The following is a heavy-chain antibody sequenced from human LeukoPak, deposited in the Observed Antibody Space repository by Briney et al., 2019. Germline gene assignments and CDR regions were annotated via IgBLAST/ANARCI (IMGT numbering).Heavy chain of an antibody. CDR1: GFTFRNYV. D-gene: IGHD3-10*01. J-gene: IGHJ4*02. V-gene: IGHV3-23*01. CDR3: TKRIDGAGSYYIDF. CDR2: IGGTDGTT. Sequence: GGSRRLSCAASGFTFRNYVMNWVRQAPGKGLEWVSAIGGTDGTTFYAAFVKGRFAISRDNSGNTLYLQMNSLRAEDTAVYYCTKRIDGAGSYYIDFWGQGTVVTVSS.